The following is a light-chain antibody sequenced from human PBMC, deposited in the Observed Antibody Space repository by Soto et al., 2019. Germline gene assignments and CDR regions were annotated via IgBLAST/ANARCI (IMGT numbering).Light chain of an antibody. CDR3: QQTTSFPLT. CDR2: AAS. CDR1: QGISSW. Sequence: DIQMTQSPSFVSASVGDRVTITCRASQGISSWLAWYQHRPGRAPKLLIHAASNLESGVPSRFSGSGSGTEFTLTISSLQPGDFATYYCQQTTSFPLTFGGGTKVEIK. V-gene: IGKV1-12*01. J-gene: IGKJ4*01.